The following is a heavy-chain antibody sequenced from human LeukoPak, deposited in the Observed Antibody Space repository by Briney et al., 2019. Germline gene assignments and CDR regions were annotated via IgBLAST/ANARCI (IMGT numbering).Heavy chain of an antibody. Sequence: GGSLRLSCAASGFTFSSYAMHWVRQAPGMGLEWVAVISYDGSNKYYADSVKGRFTISRDNSKNTLYLQMNSLRAEDTAVYYCARGYNGYNSLDYWGQGALVTVSS. D-gene: IGHD5-24*01. CDR2: ISYDGSNK. CDR3: ARGYNGYNSLDY. V-gene: IGHV3-30*04. J-gene: IGHJ4*02. CDR1: GFTFSSYA.